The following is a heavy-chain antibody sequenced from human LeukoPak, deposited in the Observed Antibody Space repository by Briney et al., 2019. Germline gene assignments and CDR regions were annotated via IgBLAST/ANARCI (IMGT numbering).Heavy chain of an antibody. V-gene: IGHV4-39*07. CDR1: GGSISSSSAY. Sequence: PSETLSLTCTVSGGSISSSSAYWSWIRQPPGKGLEWIGEINHSGSTNYNPSLKSRVTISVDTSKNQFSLKLSSVTAADTAVYYCARGPYYYDSSGYYYRTFFDYWGQGTLVTVSS. CDR3: ARGPYYYDSSGYYYRTFFDY. CDR2: INHSGST. D-gene: IGHD3-22*01. J-gene: IGHJ4*02.